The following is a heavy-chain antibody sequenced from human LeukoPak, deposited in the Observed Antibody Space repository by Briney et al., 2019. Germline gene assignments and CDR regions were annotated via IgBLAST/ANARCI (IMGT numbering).Heavy chain of an antibody. V-gene: IGHV1-46*01. J-gene: IGHJ4*02. Sequence: GASVKVSCKASGYTFTSCWIQWVRQAPGQGLEWVTLINANDGSTTYAPKFQGRVTVTRDTSTSTVHMELSGLRSEDTAVYYCARDQEGFDYWGQGTLVTVSS. CDR1: GYTFTSCW. CDR3: ARDQEGFDY. CDR2: INANDGST.